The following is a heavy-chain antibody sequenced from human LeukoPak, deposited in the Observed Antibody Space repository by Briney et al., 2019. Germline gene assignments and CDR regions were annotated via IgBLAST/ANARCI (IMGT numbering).Heavy chain of an antibody. CDR2: INGDGGRT. Sequence: PGGSLRLSCAASGFTFSTSWMHWVRHAPGKGLVWVSQINGDGGRTRYADSVKGRLTISRDNAKNTVYLQMNSLRTDDTAMYYCARGRNGFFDYWGHGTLVTVSS. CDR3: ARGRNGFFDY. D-gene: IGHD5-24*01. V-gene: IGHV3-74*01. J-gene: IGHJ4*01. CDR1: GFTFSTSW.